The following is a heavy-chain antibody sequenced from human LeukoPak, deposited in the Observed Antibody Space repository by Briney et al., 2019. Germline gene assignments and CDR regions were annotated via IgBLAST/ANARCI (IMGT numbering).Heavy chain of an antibody. CDR2: IYYSGST. Sequence: PSETLSLTCTVSGGSISSSSYYWGWIRQPPGKGLEWIGSIYYSGSTYHNPSLKSRVTISVDTSKNQFSLKLSSVTAADTAVYYCARALNYYDSSGLLLRGYYFDYWGQGTLVTVSS. D-gene: IGHD3-22*01. CDR3: ARALNYYDSSGLLLRGYYFDY. CDR1: GGSISSSSYY. V-gene: IGHV4-39*01. J-gene: IGHJ4*02.